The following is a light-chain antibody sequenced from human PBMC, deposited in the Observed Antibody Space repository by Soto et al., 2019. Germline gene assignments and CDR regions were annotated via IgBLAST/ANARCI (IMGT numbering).Light chain of an antibody. J-gene: IGLJ3*02. V-gene: IGLV1-40*01. Sequence: QSVLTQPPSVSGAPGQRVTISCTGSSSNIGAGYDVHWYQKLPGTAPKLLIYGNSNRPSGVPDRFSVSKSGTSASLAITGLQAEDEADYYCQSYDSSLSVWVFGGGTKLTVL. CDR2: GNS. CDR3: QSYDSSLSVWV. CDR1: SSNIGAGYD.